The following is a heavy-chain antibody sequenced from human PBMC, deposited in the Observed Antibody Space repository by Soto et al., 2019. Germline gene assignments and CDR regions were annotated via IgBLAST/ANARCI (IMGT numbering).Heavy chain of an antibody. J-gene: IGHJ5*02. D-gene: IGHD1-26*01. Sequence: SETLSLTCTVSGGSISSSSYYWVWIRQPPGKGLEWIGGIYYSGSTYYNPSLKSRVTISVDTSKNQFSLKLRSVTAADTAVYYCARQSPDYLGSVGWFDPWGQGTLVTVSS. V-gene: IGHV4-39*01. CDR1: GGSISSSSYY. CDR2: IYYSGST. CDR3: ARQSPDYLGSVGWFDP.